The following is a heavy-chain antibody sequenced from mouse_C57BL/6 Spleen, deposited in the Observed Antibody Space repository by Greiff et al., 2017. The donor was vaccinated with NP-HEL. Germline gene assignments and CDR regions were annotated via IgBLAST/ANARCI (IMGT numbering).Heavy chain of an antibody. D-gene: IGHD1-1*01. V-gene: IGHV1-54*01. CDR3: ARGISTVVGYWYFDV. CDR2: INPGSGGT. Sequence: QVQLQQSGAELVRPGTSVKVSCKASGYAFTNYLIEWVKQRPGQGLEWIGVINPGSGGTNYNEKFKGKATLTADKSSSTAYMQLSSLTSEDSAVYFWARGISTVVGYWYFDVWGTGTTVTVSS. J-gene: IGHJ1*03. CDR1: GYAFTNYL.